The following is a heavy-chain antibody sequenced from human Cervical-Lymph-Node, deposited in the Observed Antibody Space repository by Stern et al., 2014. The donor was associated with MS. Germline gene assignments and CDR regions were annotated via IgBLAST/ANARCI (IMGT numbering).Heavy chain of an antibody. V-gene: IGHV1-58*01. CDR2: IVVGSCNT. J-gene: IGHJ3*02. CDR3: AAEPMYYSDSVGAFDI. CDR1: GFTFTSSA. Sequence: QLVESGPEVKKPGTSVKVSCKASGFTFTSSAVQWVRQARGQRLEWIGWIVVGSCNTNYAQKCQERVTITRDMSTSTAYMELSSLRSEDTAVYYCAAEPMYYSDSVGAFDIWGQGTMVTVSS. D-gene: IGHD3-22*01.